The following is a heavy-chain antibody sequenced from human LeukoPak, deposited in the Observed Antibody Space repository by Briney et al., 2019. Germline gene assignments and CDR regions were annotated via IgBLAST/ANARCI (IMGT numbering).Heavy chain of an antibody. CDR3: ARLHINWYYYFDY. CDR1: GGSLSSTNYY. J-gene: IGHJ4*02. Sequence: PSETLSLTCTVSGGSLSSTNYYWAWIRQPPGKGLEWIGSIYYSGSTYQNPSLNSRVTISVDTSKNQFSLKLSSVTAADTAVYYCARLHINWYYYFDYWGQGSLVTVSS. CDR2: IYYSGST. V-gene: IGHV4-39*01. D-gene: IGHD1-1*01.